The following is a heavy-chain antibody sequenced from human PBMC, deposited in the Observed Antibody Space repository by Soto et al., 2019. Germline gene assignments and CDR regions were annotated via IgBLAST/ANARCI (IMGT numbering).Heavy chain of an antibody. CDR1: GGSISSYY. CDR2: IYYSGST. D-gene: IGHD5-12*01. V-gene: IGHV4-59*08. Sequence: SETLSLTCTVSGGSISSYYWSWIRQPPGKGLEWIGYIYYSGSTDYNPSLKSRVTISVDTSKNQFSLKLSSVTAADTAVYYCARLVATIKGGLDYWGQGTLVTVSS. CDR3: ARLVATIKGGLDY. J-gene: IGHJ4*02.